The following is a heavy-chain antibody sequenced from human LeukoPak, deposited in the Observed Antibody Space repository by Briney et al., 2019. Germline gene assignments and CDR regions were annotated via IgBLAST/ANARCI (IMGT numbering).Heavy chain of an antibody. V-gene: IGHV4-39*01. CDR1: GGSISSSSYY. Sequence: SETLSLTCTVSGGSISSSSYYWGWIRQPPGKGLEWIGSIYYSGSTYYNPSLKSRVTISVDTSKNQFSLKLSSLPAADTAVYYLASQSSFDLRGQGTPGTVS. CDR3: ASQSSFDL. CDR2: IYYSGST. J-gene: IGHJ4*02.